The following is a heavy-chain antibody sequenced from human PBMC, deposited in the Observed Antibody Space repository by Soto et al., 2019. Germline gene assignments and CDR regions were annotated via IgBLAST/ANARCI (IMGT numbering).Heavy chain of an antibody. CDR1: GFTFSNYA. V-gene: IGHV3-23*01. J-gene: IGHJ6*02. D-gene: IGHD2-2*01. Sequence: PGGSLRLSCAASGFTFSNYAMNWVRQAPGKGLEWISAISGSGGNTYYPDSVQGRFTISRDNSKNTLYLQMNSLRAEDTAVYYCAKDEHWSPAHYGMDVWGQGTTVTVSS. CDR2: ISGSGGNT. CDR3: AKDEHWSPAHYGMDV.